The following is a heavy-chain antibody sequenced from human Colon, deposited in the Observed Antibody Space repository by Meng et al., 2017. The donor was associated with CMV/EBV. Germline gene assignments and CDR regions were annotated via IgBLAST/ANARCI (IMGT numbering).Heavy chain of an antibody. Sequence: ASVKVSCKASGDTPPGYTMYWVRQAPGQGLEWLGWVNPDTKTTRYSQKFEGRVAMTTDSSTNTVYMHLDGLTSDDTAVYYCVRDRRLYFLMGEYFLDHWGQGTLVTVSS. D-gene: IGHD2/OR15-2a*01. CDR3: VRDRRLYFLMGEYFLDH. J-gene: IGHJ4*02. V-gene: IGHV1-2*02. CDR1: GDTPPGYT. CDR2: VNPDTKTT.